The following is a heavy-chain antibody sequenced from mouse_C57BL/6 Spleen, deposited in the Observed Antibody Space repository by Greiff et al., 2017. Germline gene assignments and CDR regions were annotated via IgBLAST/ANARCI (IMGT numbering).Heavy chain of an antibody. J-gene: IGHJ4*01. CDR1: GYAFSSSW. CDR2: IYPGDGDT. CDR3: ASYTARVAPYALDY. D-gene: IGHD1-1*01. V-gene: IGHV1-82*01. Sequence: QVQLQQSGPELVKPGASVKISCKASGYAFSSSWMNWVKQRPGKGLEWIGRIYPGDGDTNYNGKFKGKATLTADKSSSTAYMQLSSLTSEDSAVYFVASYTARVAPYALDYWGQGTSVTVSS.